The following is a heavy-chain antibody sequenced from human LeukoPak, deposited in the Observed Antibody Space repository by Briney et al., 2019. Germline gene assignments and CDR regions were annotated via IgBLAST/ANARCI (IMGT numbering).Heavy chain of an antibody. D-gene: IGHD2-2*01. Sequence: SETLSLTCTVSGGSISSYYWSWIRQPPGKGLEWIGYIYYSGSTNYNPSLKSRVTISVDTSKNQFSLKLSSVTAADTAVYYCASRYCSSTSCPYYFDYWGQGTLVTVSS. J-gene: IGHJ4*02. CDR3: ASRYCSSTSCPYYFDY. V-gene: IGHV4-59*12. CDR1: GGSISSYY. CDR2: IYYSGST.